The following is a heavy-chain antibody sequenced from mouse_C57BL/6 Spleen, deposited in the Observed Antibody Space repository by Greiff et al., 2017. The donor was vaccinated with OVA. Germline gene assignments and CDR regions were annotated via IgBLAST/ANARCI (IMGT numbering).Heavy chain of an antibody. CDR3: ARVGGSPFDY. V-gene: IGHV1-54*01. J-gene: IGHJ2*01. CDR1: GYAFTNYL. Sequence: QVQLQQSGAELVRPGTSVKVSCKASGYAFTNYLIEWVKQRPGQGLEWIGVINPGSGGTNYNEKFKGKATLTADKASSTAYMQLSSLTSEDSAVYFCARVGGSPFDYWGQGTTLTVAS. D-gene: IGHD1-1*01. CDR2: INPGSGGT.